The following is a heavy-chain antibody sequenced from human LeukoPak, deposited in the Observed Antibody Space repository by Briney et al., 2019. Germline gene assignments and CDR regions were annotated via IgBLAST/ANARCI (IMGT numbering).Heavy chain of an antibody. J-gene: IGHJ5*02. CDR1: GFTFSSYA. D-gene: IGHD5-18*01. Sequence: GGSLRLSCAASGFTFSSYAMHWVRQAPGKGLEYVSAISSNGGSTYYANSVKGRFTISRDNSKNTLYLQMGSLRAEDMAVYYWARDSVGYSYGENWFDPWGQGTLVTVSS. CDR2: ISSNGGST. CDR3: ARDSVGYSYGENWFDP. V-gene: IGHV3-64*01.